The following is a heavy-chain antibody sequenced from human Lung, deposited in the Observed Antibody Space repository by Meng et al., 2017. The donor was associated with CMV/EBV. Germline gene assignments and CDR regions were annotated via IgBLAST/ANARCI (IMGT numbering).Heavy chain of an antibody. V-gene: IGHV3-11*04. D-gene: IGHD1-1*01. Sequence: GESLKISCAASGFTFSDYYMSWIRQAPGKGLEWVSYISDSGDAKFYGDSVKGRFTISRDNAKRSIFLELNSMRADDTAVYYCARFVKDTSTWYSNYFDHWGQGTXVTVSS. CDR1: GFTFSDYY. J-gene: IGHJ4*02. CDR3: ARFVKDTSTWYSNYFDH. CDR2: ISDSGDAK.